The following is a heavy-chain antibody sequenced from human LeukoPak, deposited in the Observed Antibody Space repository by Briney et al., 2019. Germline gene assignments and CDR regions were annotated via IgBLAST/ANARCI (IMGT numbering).Heavy chain of an antibody. CDR2: IYSRGNT. D-gene: IGHD4-11*01. CDR1: GGSTSSYY. Sequence: SETLSLTCTVSGGSTSSYYWSWIRQPPGEGLEWIGYIYSRGNTDYNPSLKSRVTISVDTSTNQVSLKLNSVTAADTAVYYCARQYSNYFDYWGQGTLVTVSS. J-gene: IGHJ4*02. V-gene: IGHV4-59*01. CDR3: ARQYSNYFDY.